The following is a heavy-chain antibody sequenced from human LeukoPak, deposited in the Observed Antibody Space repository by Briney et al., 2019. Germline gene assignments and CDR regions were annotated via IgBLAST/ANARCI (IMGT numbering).Heavy chain of an antibody. CDR2: ISAYNGNT. D-gene: IGHD6-19*01. Sequence: ASVKVSCKASGYTFTSYGISWVRQAPGQGLEWMGWISAYNGNTNYAQELQSRVTMTTDTSTSTAYMELRSLRSDDTAVYYCARVSIAVAGTSTNYFDYWGQGTLVTVSS. CDR3: ARVSIAVAGTSTNYFDY. J-gene: IGHJ4*02. CDR1: GYTFTSYG. V-gene: IGHV1-18*01.